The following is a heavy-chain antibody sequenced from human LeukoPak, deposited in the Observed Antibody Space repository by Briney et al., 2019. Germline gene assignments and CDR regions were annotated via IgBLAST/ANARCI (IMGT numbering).Heavy chain of an antibody. V-gene: IGHV3-9*01. CDR1: GFTFDDYA. J-gene: IGHJ4*02. Sequence: GGSLRLSCAASGFTFDDYAMHWVRQAPGKGLEWVSGISWNSGSIGYADSVKGRFTISRDNAKNSLYLQMNSLRAEDTALYYCAGSSMFDYWGQGTLVTVSS. D-gene: IGHD2/OR15-2a*01. CDR3: AGSSMFDY. CDR2: ISWNSGSI.